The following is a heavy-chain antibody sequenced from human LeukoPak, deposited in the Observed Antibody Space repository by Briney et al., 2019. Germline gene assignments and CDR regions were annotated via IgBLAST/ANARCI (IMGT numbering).Heavy chain of an antibody. D-gene: IGHD3-9*01. V-gene: IGHV1-2*02. CDR3: ARDQFLRYFDWLLPYEYYFDY. CDR1: GYTFTGYY. CDR2: INPNSGGT. J-gene: IGHJ4*02. Sequence: GASVKVSCKASGYTFTGYYMHWVRQAPGQGLEWMGWINPNSGGTNYAQKFQGRVTTTRDTSISTAYMELSRLRSDDTAVYYCARDQFLRYFDWLLPYEYYFDYWGQGTLVTVSS.